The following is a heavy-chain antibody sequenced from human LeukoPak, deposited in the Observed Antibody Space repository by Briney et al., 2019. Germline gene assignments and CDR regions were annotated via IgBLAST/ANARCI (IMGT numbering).Heavy chain of an antibody. CDR3: ARDPHYYGSGSRGFDY. V-gene: IGHV1-18*01. CDR2: ISAYNGNT. CDR1: GYTFTSYG. J-gene: IGHJ4*02. Sequence: GASVTVSCKASGYTFTSYGISWVRQAPGQGLEWMGWISAYNGNTNYAQKLQGRVTMTTDTSTSTAYMELRSLKSDDTAVYYCARDPHYYGSGSRGFDYWGQGTLVTVSS. D-gene: IGHD3-10*01.